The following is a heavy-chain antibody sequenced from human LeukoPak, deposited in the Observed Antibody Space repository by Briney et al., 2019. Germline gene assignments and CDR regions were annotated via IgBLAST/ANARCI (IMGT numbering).Heavy chain of an antibody. CDR3: ARQITVTTGYYYYYGMDV. D-gene: IGHD4-17*01. V-gene: IGHV4-31*03. Sequence: SQTLSLTCTVSGGSISSGGYYWSCIRQHPGKGLEWIGYIYYSGSTYYNPSLKSRVTISVDTSKNQFSLKLSSVTAADTAVYYCARQITVTTGYYYYYGMDVWGQGTTVTVSS. CDR2: IYYSGST. J-gene: IGHJ6*02. CDR1: GGSISSGGYY.